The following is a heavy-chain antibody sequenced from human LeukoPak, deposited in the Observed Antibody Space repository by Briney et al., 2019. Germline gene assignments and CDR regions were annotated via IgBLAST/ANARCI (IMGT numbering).Heavy chain of an antibody. D-gene: IGHD3-10*01. V-gene: IGHV3-30*04. CDR3: VKGFGFIDY. Sequence: GGSLRLSCAASGFTFSSYAMHWVRQAPGKGLEWVAVISYDGSNKYYADSVKGRFTISRDNSKNTIYLQMNSLRAEDTAVYYCVKGFGFIDYWGQGTLVTVSS. CDR2: ISYDGSNK. J-gene: IGHJ4*02. CDR1: GFTFSSYA.